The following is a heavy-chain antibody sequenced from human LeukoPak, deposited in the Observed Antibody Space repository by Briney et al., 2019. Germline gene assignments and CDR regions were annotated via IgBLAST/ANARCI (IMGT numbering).Heavy chain of an antibody. J-gene: IGHJ4*02. CDR3: ARTTVVTPGDY. D-gene: IGHD4-23*01. V-gene: IGHV3-33*08. CDR1: GFTFSSYG. Sequence: GRSLRLSCAASGFTFSSYGMHWVRQAPGKGLEWVAVIWYDGSNKYYADSVKGRFTISRDNSKNTLYLQMNSLRAEDTAVYYCARTTVVTPGDYWGQGTLVTVSS. CDR2: IWYDGSNK.